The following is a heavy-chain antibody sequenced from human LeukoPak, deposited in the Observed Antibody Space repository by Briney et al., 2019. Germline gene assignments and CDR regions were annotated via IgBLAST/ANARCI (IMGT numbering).Heavy chain of an antibody. V-gene: IGHV4-34*01. CDR3: ARGLRRLQFVVVPAAIGPGNWFDP. CDR1: GGSFSGYY. J-gene: IGHJ5*02. CDR2: INHSGST. Sequence: SETLSLTCAVYGGSFSGYYWSWIRQPPGKGLEWIGEINHSGSTNYNPSLKSRVTISVDTSKNQFSLKLSSVTAADTAVYYCARGLRRLQFVVVPAAIGPGNWFDPWGQGTLVTVSS. D-gene: IGHD2-2*01.